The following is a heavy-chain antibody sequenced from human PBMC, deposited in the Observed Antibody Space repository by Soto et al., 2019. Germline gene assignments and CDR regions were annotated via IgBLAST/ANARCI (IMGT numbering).Heavy chain of an antibody. D-gene: IGHD3-16*01. CDR3: ARVGLGLFGMDV. V-gene: IGHV3-48*02. CDR2: ISGSSNI. CDR1: GFTFSSYS. J-gene: IGHJ6*02. Sequence: EVQLVESGGGLVQPGGSLRVSCAASGFTFSSYSINWVRQAPGKGLEWVSYISGSSNIYYADSVKGRFTISRDNAKNSLYLQMNSLRDEDTAVYYGARVGLGLFGMDVCGQGTAVTVSS.